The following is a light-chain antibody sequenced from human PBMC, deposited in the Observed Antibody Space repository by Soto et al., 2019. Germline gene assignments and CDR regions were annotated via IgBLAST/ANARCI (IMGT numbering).Light chain of an antibody. V-gene: IGLV2-14*01. CDR1: SSDVGGYNY. J-gene: IGLJ1*01. Sequence: QSVLTQPASVSGSPGQSITIPCTGTSSDVGGYNYVSWYQQQPGKAPKLMIYDVSNRPSGVSNRFSGSKSGNTASLTISGLQAEDEADYYCSSYTSSSTLPYVFGTGTKVTVL. CDR3: SSYTSSSTLPYV. CDR2: DVS.